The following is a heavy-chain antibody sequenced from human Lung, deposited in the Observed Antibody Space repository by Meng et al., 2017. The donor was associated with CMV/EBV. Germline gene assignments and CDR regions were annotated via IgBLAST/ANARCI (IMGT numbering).Heavy chain of an antibody. Sequence: QVPLQGSGLGLVWPSRTLSLTCAVSGGSMSSSNWWSWVRQPPGKGLEWIGEIYHSGSTNYNPSLKSRVTISVDKSKNQFSLNLSSVTAADTAVYYCARVGQWLPIDYWGQGTLVTVSS. CDR2: IYHSGST. J-gene: IGHJ4*02. CDR3: ARVGQWLPIDY. CDR1: GGSMSSSNW. D-gene: IGHD6-19*01. V-gene: IGHV4-4*02.